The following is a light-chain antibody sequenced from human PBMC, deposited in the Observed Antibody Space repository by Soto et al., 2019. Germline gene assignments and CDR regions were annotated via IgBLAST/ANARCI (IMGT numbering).Light chain of an antibody. V-gene: IGKV4-1*01. J-gene: IGKJ1*01. CDR3: QQYYSLWT. CDR1: QSVLYSSNNKNY. CDR2: WAS. Sequence: DIVMTQSPDSLAVSLGERATINCKSSQSVLYSSNNKNYLAWYQQKPGQPPKLLIYWASTRESGVPDRFSGSGYVTDFTLTISSLQAEDVAVYYCQQYYSLWTFGQGTKVEIK.